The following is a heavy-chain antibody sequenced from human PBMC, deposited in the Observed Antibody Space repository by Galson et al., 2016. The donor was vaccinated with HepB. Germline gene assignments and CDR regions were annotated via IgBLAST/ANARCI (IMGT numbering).Heavy chain of an antibody. V-gene: IGHV4-30-2*01. D-gene: IGHD2-15*01. Sequence: TLSLTCAVSGYSITRNGYSWSWIRQPPGKGLEWIGYIYYNGNTHYKPSLKSRVAISIDRSKNQISLDLNSVTSADTAVYFCARGPDCSGGVCHEFPDYWGQGMLVAVSS. J-gene: IGHJ4*02. CDR2: IYYNGNT. CDR1: GYSITRNGYS. CDR3: ARGPDCSGGVCHEFPDY.